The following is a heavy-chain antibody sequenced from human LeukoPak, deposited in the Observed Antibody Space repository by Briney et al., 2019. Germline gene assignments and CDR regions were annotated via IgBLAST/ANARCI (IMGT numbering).Heavy chain of an antibody. CDR3: ARGSAYYGSGINYGMDV. Sequence: PSETLSLTCTVSGGSISSSSYYWGWIRQPPGKGLEWIGSIYYSGSTYYNPSLKSRVTISVDTSKNQFSLKLSSVTAADTAVYYCARGSAYYGSGINYGMDVWGQGTTVTVSS. D-gene: IGHD3-10*01. V-gene: IGHV4-39*01. CDR2: IYYSGST. J-gene: IGHJ6*02. CDR1: GGSISSSSYY.